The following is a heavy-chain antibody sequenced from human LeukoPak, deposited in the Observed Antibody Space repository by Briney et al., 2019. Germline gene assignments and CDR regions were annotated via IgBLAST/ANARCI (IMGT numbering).Heavy chain of an antibody. CDR3: ARVQYDILTGYRIDY. J-gene: IGHJ4*02. CDR1: GGSISSYY. Sequence: PSETLSLTCTVSGGSISSYYWSWIRQPPGKGLEWIGYIYYSGSTNYNPSLKSRVTISVDTSKNQFSLKLSSVTAADTAVYYCARVQYDILTGYRIDYWGQGTVVTVSS. CDR2: IYYSGST. V-gene: IGHV4-59*08. D-gene: IGHD3-9*01.